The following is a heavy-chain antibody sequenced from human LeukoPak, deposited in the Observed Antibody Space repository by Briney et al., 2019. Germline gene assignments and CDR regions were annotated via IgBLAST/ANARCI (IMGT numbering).Heavy chain of an antibody. CDR1: GFTFFTSA. CDR3: AKNRKQPIDY. J-gene: IGHJ4*02. Sequence: GGSLRLSCAASGFTFFTSAMSWVRQAPGKGLEWVSGIGGSGANTYYSDSVKGRFTISRHNSKNTLYLQMNSLRTDDTAVYYCAKNRKQPIDYWGQGTLVTVSS. CDR2: IGGSGANT. V-gene: IGHV3-23*01. D-gene: IGHD6-13*01.